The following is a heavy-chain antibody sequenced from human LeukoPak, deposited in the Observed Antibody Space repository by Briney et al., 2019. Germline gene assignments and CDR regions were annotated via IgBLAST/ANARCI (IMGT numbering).Heavy chain of an antibody. V-gene: IGHV4-61*02. D-gene: IGHD3-10*01. CDR1: GGSISSGSYY. CDR2: IYTSGST. Sequence: PSETLSLTCTVSGGSISSGSYYWSWIRQTAGRGLEWIGRIYTSGSTNYNPSLKSRVTISVDTSKNQFSLKLSSVTAADTAVYYCARGLAWFDYYYMDVWGKGTTVTVSS. J-gene: IGHJ6*03. CDR3: ARGLAWFDYYYMDV.